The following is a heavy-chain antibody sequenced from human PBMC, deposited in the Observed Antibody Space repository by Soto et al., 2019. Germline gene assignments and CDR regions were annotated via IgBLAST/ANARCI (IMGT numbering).Heavy chain of an antibody. CDR2: FRTSGDDGTT. CDR3: AKKVNSGPGSQYFDY. D-gene: IGHD3-10*01. V-gene: IGHV3-23*01. Sequence: PGGSLRLSCAASGFTFSSYSMSWVRQAPGKGLEWVSGFRTSGDDGTTYYADSVKGRFTISRDNSKNTLFLQMDNLRAEDTAIYYCAKKVNSGPGSQYFDYWGQGTLVTFSS. J-gene: IGHJ4*02. CDR1: GFTFSSYS.